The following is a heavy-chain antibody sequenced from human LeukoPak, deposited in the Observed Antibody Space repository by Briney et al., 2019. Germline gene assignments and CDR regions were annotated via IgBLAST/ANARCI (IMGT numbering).Heavy chain of an antibody. D-gene: IGHD5-24*01. J-gene: IGHJ4*02. CDR2: ISSSSSTI. Sequence: GGSLRLSCAASGFTFSSYSMNWVRQAPGKGLEWVSYISSSSSTIYYADSVKGRFTISRDNAKNSLYLQMNSLRAEDTAVYYCEKDIKVWEMTRGGGFDSGGQGPLVTVP. CDR1: GFTFSSYS. CDR3: EKDIKVWEMTRGGGFDS. V-gene: IGHV3-48*04.